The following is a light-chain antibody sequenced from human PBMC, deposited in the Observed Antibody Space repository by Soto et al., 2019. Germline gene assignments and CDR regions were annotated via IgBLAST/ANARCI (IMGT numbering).Light chain of an antibody. CDR3: QPYTSYSEA. CDR2: KAS. J-gene: IGKJ1*01. V-gene: IGKV1-5*03. Sequence: IQMTQSPSTLSGSVGDRVTITCRASQTISSWLAWYQQKPGKAPKLLIYKASTLKSGVPSRFSGSGSGTEFTLTISSLQPDDFATYYCQPYTSYSEAFGQGPNVDIK. CDR1: QTISSW.